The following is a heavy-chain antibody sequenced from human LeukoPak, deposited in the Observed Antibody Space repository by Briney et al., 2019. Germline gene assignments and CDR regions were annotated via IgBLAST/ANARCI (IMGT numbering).Heavy chain of an antibody. CDR3: ARSSVPYYYYNYSMDV. D-gene: IGHD3-22*01. CDR2: IYYSGST. V-gene: IGHV4-59*01. J-gene: IGHJ6*03. CDR1: VGSLSSYY. Sequence: SETLSLTCTVSVGSLSSYYWSWIRQPPGKGLEWIGYIYYSGSTNYNPPLKSRVTISVDTSKNHFSLKISSVTAADTAVYYCARSSVPYYYYNYSMDVWGDGTTVTVSS.